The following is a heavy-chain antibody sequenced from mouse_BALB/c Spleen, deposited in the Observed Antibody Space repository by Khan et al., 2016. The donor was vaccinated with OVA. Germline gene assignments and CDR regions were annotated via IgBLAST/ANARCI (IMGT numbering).Heavy chain of an antibody. Sequence: QIQLVQSGPEVKKPGETVKISCKASGYSFTNYGMNWVRQAPGKGLKWMGWINTYTGEPTYADDFKGRFAFSLETSASTAYLQINNLKNEDTATYVCASGVYWFFDVWGAGTTVTVSS. CDR3: ASGVYWFFDV. V-gene: IGHV9-3-1*01. CDR2: INTYTGEP. CDR1: GYSFTNYG. J-gene: IGHJ1*01.